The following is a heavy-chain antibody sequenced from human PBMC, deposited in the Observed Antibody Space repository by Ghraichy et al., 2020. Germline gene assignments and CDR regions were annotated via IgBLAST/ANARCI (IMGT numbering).Heavy chain of an antibody. Sequence: SQTLSLTCTVSGGSISSSSYYWGWIRQPPGKGLEWIGNIYSSGSTYYNPSLKSRVTISVDTSKNQFSLKLSSVTAADTTVYYCARRDYGEGFLDYWGQGTLVTVSS. V-gene: IGHV4-39*01. CDR2: IYSSGST. CDR1: GGSISSSSYY. J-gene: IGHJ4*02. D-gene: IGHD4-17*01. CDR3: ARRDYGEGFLDY.